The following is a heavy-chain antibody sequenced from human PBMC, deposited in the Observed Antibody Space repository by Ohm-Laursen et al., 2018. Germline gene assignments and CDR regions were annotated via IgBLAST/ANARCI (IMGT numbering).Heavy chain of an antibody. J-gene: IGHJ3*02. CDR3: ATPGYCSGGSCYSSPFDI. CDR2: SYYSGST. V-gene: IGHV4-59*08. Sequence: GTLSLTCTVSGGSISSTYWSWIRQPPGKGLEWIGYSYYSGSTNYNPSLKSRVTISVDTSKNQFSLKLSSVTAADTALYYCATPGYCSGGSCYSSPFDIWGQGTMVTVSS. CDR1: GGSISSTY. D-gene: IGHD2-15*01.